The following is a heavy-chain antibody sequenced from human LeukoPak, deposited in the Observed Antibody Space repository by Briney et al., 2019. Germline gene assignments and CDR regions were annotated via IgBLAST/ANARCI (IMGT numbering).Heavy chain of an antibody. V-gene: IGHV4-59*12. J-gene: IGHJ4*02. D-gene: IGHD6-13*01. CDR1: GGSISSYY. Sequence: PSETLSLTCTVSGGSISSYYWSWIRQPPGKGLEWIAYISDIGSINYNPSLKSRVTISVDTSKNQFSLKLSSVTAADTAVYYCARVAAAAGRGRVYFDYWGQGTLVTVSS. CDR2: ISDIGSI. CDR3: ARVAAAAGRGRVYFDY.